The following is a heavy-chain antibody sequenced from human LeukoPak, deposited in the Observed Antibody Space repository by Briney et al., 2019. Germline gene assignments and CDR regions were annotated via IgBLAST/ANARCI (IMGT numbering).Heavy chain of an antibody. D-gene: IGHD5-18*01. J-gene: IGHJ6*03. CDR3: AKDADTMGLWPYYYYYMDV. Sequence: PGGSLRLSCAASGFTFSSYAMSWVRQAPGKGLEWVSAISGSGGSTYYADSVKGRFTISRDNSKNTLYLQMNSLRAEDTAVYYCAKDADTMGLWPYYYYYMDVWGKGTTVTVSS. CDR2: ISGSGGST. CDR1: GFTFSSYA. V-gene: IGHV3-23*01.